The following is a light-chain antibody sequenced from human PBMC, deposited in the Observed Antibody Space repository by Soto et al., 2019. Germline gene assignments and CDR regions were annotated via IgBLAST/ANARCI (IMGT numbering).Light chain of an antibody. CDR1: SSNIGSNT. CDR3: QSYDSSLSGYV. J-gene: IGLJ1*01. V-gene: IGLV1-44*01. CDR2: SNS. Sequence: QSVLTQPPSASGTPGQRVTISCSGSSSNIGSNTVNWYQHLPGAAPRLLIYSNSQRPSGVPDRFSGSKSGTSASLAITGLQAEDEVDYYCQSYDSSLSGYVFGPGTKV.